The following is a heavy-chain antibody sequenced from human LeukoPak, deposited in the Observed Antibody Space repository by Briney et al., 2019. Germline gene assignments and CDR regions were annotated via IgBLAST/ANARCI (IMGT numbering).Heavy chain of an antibody. Sequence: GGSLRLSCAASGFTFSSYWMHWVRQAPGKGPVWVSRIKNDGSMTSYADSVQGRFTISRDNAKDTLYLQMNSLRADDTAVYYCAFYGSGVYWGQGALVTVSS. D-gene: IGHD3-10*01. CDR1: GFTFSSYW. CDR2: IKNDGSMT. J-gene: IGHJ4*02. CDR3: AFYGSGVY. V-gene: IGHV3-74*01.